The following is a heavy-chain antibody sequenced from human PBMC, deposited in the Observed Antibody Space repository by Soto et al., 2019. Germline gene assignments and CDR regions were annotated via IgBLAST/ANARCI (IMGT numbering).Heavy chain of an antibody. V-gene: IGHV3-23*01. CDR2: ISGSGVST. D-gene: IGHD2-2*01. CDR1: GFIFNSYA. CDR3: AKETISTSCCNWFDP. J-gene: IGHJ5*02. Sequence: HPGGSLRLSCAASGFIFNSYAMTWAPRDPGKGLEWVSAISGSGVSTYYADSVKGRFTISRDNPKNTLYLQMNSLRAEDTAVYYCAKETISTSCCNWFDPWGQGTLVTVSS.